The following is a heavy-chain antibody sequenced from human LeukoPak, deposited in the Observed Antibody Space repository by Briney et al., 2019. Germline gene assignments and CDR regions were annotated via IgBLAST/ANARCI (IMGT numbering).Heavy chain of an antibody. D-gene: IGHD6-19*01. J-gene: IGHJ4*02. V-gene: IGHV3-30*04. CDR2: ISYDA. CDR3: ARSVGSGRFDY. Sequence: PGGSLRLSCAASGFTFSTYALHWVRQAPGKGLEWVAVISYDAYYADSVNGRFTISRDNSKNTLYLQMNSLRAEDTAVYFCARSVGSGRFDYWGQGTLVTVSS. CDR1: GFTFSTYA.